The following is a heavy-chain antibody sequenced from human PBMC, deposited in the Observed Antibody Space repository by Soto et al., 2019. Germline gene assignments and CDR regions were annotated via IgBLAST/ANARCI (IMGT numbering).Heavy chain of an antibody. V-gene: IGHV4-39*01. CDR3: ARHGSS. Sequence: KPSWTLSLTCNVSGVCIVNTSYYWGWIRQPPGKGLEWIGTVYFDGTTFYNPSLKSRLIISVDTSKNQFSLSLTSVTSADTAFYYCARHGSSWGQGTLVTVSS. J-gene: IGHJ5*02. CDR2: VYFDGTT. CDR1: GVCIVNTSYY.